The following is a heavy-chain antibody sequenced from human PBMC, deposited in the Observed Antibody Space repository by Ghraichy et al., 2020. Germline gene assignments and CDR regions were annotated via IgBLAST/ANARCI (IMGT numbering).Heavy chain of an antibody. J-gene: IGHJ6*02. CDR2: ITSISRTR. CDR1: GFTVGSYS. V-gene: IGHV3-48*02. Sequence: GESLNISCVGSGFTVGSYSMNWVRQSPGKGLEWVSYITSISRTRSYTDSVKGRFTISRDNAQNALYLQMNSLRDEDTAVYYCARGSTVVRFFYYDGMDVWGQGTTVTVSS. D-gene: IGHD4-23*01. CDR3: ARGSTVVRFFYYDGMDV.